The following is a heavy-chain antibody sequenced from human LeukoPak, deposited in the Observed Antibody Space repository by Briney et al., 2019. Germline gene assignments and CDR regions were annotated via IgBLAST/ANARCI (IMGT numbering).Heavy chain of an antibody. D-gene: IGHD4-23*01. J-gene: IGHJ4*02. Sequence: GGSLRLSCAASGFTLSTYAMSWVRQTPGKGLEWVAATSSSDAGTYHADSVRGRFTISRDNSKNTLYLQMNSLRAEDTAVYYCARVGPTVVTPDYFDYWGQGTLVTVSS. V-gene: IGHV3-23*01. CDR1: GFTLSTYA. CDR3: ARVGPTVVTPDYFDY. CDR2: TSSSDAGT.